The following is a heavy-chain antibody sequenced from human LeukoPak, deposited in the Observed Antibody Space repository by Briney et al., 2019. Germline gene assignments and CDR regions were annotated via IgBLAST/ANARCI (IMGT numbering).Heavy chain of an antibody. CDR3: ARPQMSSSSAAALGY. J-gene: IGHJ4*02. CDR1: GFTVSSNY. CDR2: IGSSGATI. V-gene: IGHV3-11*01. Sequence: GGSLRLSCAASGFTVSSNYMSWIRQAPGKGLEWVSYIGSSGATIYYADSVKGRFTISRDNAKNSLYLQMNGLRAEDTAVYYCARPQMSSSSAAALGYWGRGTLVTVSS. D-gene: IGHD6-6*01.